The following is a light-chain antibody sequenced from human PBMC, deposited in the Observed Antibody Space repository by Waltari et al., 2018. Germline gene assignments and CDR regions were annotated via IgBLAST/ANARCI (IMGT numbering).Light chain of an antibody. Sequence: DIVLTQSPGALSLSPGERATLSCRASQSVGRSLACYQQKPGQAPRLLIYDTSSRATGTPGRFSSSGSGTDFSLAISSLEPEDFAVYFCQHDVNVPVTFGQGTKVEI. CDR1: QSVGRS. J-gene: IGKJ1*01. V-gene: IGKV3-20*01. CDR3: QHDVNVPVT. CDR2: DTS.